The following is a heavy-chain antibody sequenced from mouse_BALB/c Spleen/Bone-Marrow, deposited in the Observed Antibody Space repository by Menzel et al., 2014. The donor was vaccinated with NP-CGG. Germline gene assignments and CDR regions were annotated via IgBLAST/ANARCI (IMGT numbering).Heavy chain of an antibody. J-gene: IGHJ4*01. Sequence: EVKLMESGGGLVQPGGSLKLSCAASGFTFSSYSMSWVRQTPEKGLEWVAYISNGGGSTYYPDTVKGRFTISRDNAKXTLYLQMSSLKSEDTAMYYCARQLGLRVDYWGQGSSVTVSS. CDR2: ISNGGGST. CDR3: ARQLGLRVDY. D-gene: IGHD3-1*01. V-gene: IGHV5-12-2*01. CDR1: GFTFSSYS.